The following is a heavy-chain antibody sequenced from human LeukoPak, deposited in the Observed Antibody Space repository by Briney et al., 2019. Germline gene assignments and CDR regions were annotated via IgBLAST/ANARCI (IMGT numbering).Heavy chain of an antibody. D-gene: IGHD2-15*01. Sequence: SETLSLTCTVSGGSISSYYWSWIRRPPGKGLEWIGYIYYIGSTNYNPSLKGRVAISVDTSKNQFSLKLSSATAADTAVYYCARGLVVVETSSGYFDYWGQGTLVTVSS. V-gene: IGHV4-59*12. J-gene: IGHJ4*02. CDR3: ARGLVVVETSSGYFDY. CDR2: IYYIGST. CDR1: GGSISSYY.